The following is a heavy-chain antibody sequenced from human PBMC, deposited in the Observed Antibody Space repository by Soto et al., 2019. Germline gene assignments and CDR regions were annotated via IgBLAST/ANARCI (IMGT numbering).Heavy chain of an antibody. CDR1: GYTFTSYA. V-gene: IGHV1-3*01. D-gene: IGHD6-19*01. Sequence: ASVKVSCKAPGYTFTSYAMHWVRQAPGQRLEWMGWINAGNGNTKYSQKFQGRVTITRDTSASTAYMELSSLRSEDTAVYYCAREVAVANVDYWGQGTLVTVSS. CDR3: AREVAVANVDY. CDR2: INAGNGNT. J-gene: IGHJ4*02.